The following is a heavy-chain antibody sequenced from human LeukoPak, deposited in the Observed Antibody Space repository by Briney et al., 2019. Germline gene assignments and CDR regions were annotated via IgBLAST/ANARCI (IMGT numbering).Heavy chain of an antibody. V-gene: IGHV3-53*01. CDR2: IYSAGST. Sequence: GGSLRLSCAASGFTFSSNYMSWVRQAPGKGLEWVSIIYSAGSTYYADSVRGRFTISRDNSKNTVCLQMNSLRAEDTAVYYCASGGLGARKYYSDPFHYWGQGTLVTVSS. J-gene: IGHJ4*02. D-gene: IGHD3-10*01. CDR3: ASGGLGARKYYSDPFHY. CDR1: GFTFSSNY.